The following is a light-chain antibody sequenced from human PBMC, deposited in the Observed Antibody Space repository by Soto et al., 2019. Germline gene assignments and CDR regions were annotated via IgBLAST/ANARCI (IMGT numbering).Light chain of an antibody. CDR2: DVN. V-gene: IGLV2-14*03. CDR1: SSDIGDYDY. CDR3: TSYSSGSTHVI. Sequence: QSVLTQPASVSGSPGQSITLSCTGTSSDIGDYDYVSWYQRHPGKAPKLIIYDVNNRPSGVSDRFSGSKSVNTASLTISGLQAEDEADYYCTSYSSGSTHVIFGGGTKVTVL. J-gene: IGLJ2*01.